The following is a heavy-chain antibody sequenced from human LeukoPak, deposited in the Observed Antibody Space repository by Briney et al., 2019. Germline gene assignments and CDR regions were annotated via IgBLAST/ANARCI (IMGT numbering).Heavy chain of an antibody. D-gene: IGHD2-2*02. J-gene: IGHJ6*03. Sequence: GASVKVSCKASGYTFTSYYMHWVRQAPGEGLEWMGITNPSGGSTTYAQKFQGRVTMTRDMSTSTDYMDLSSLRSEDTAVYYCARVAAEVVGLPGAIGFGWLRRDYYYMDVWGKGTTVTVSS. CDR1: GYTFTSYY. CDR2: TNPSGGST. V-gene: IGHV1-46*01. CDR3: ARVAAEVVGLPGAIGFGWLRRDYYYMDV.